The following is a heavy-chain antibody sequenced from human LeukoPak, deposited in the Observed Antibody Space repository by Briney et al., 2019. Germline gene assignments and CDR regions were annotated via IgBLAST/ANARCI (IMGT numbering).Heavy chain of an antibody. D-gene: IGHD6-13*01. J-gene: IGHJ1*01. V-gene: IGHV1-69*13. CDR3: ARGGSAAGRAEYFPQ. CDR2: IIPIFGTA. CDR1: GGTFNSYA. Sequence: SVKVSCKASGGTFNSYAISWVRQAPGQGLEWMGGIIPIFGTANYAQKFQGRVTITADESTSTAYMELSSLRSEDTAVYYCARGGSAAGRAEYFPQWGQGTLVTVSS.